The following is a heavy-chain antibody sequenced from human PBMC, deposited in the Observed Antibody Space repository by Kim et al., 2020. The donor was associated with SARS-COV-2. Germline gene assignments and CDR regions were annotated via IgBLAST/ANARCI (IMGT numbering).Heavy chain of an antibody. V-gene: IGHV3-49*03. CDR2: IRSKDFGGTI. Sequence: GGSLRLSCTTSGFTFGDYAMSWFRQAPGKGLEWVSFIRSKDFGGTIEYAASVKGRFTISRDDSKSIAYLQMTSLKTEDTALYYCARVNGYYDLGTYWTRGYDPWGPGTLVTVSS. D-gene: IGHD3-10*01. CDR1: GFTFGDYA. J-gene: IGHJ5*02. CDR3: ARVNGYYDLGTYWTRGYDP.